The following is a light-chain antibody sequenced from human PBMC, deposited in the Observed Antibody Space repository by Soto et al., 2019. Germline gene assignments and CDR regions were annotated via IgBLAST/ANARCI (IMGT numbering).Light chain of an antibody. V-gene: IGLV2-23*01. Sequence: QSALTQPASVSGSPGQSITISCTGTSRDVGSYNLVSWYQQHPGKAPKLMIYEGSKRPSGVSNRFSGSKSGNTASLTISGLQAEDEADYYCCSYAGSGVVFGGGTKLTVL. CDR1: SRDVGSYNL. CDR3: CSYAGSGVV. CDR2: EGS. J-gene: IGLJ2*01.